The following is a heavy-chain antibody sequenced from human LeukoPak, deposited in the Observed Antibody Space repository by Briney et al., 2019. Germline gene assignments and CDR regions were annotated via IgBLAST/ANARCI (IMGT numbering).Heavy chain of an antibody. CDR3: ARGPFYYDSSGWTFHFDY. Sequence: ASVKVSCKASGYTFTGYYMHWVRQAPGQGLEWMGRINPNSGGTNCAQKFQGRVTMTRDTSISTAYVELSRLRSDDTAVYYCARGPFYYDSSGWTFHFDYWGQGTLVTVSS. J-gene: IGHJ4*02. CDR2: INPNSGGT. V-gene: IGHV1-2*06. CDR1: GYTFTGYY. D-gene: IGHD3-22*01.